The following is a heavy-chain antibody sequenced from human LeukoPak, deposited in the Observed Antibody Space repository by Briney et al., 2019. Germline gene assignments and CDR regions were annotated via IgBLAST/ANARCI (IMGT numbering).Heavy chain of an antibody. V-gene: IGHV3-30-3*01. D-gene: IGHD3-3*01. J-gene: IGHJ4*02. CDR1: GFTFSSYA. CDR2: ISYDGSNK. CDR3: ARVYDFWSGYYAPFDY. Sequence: GRSLRLSCAASGFTFSSYAMHWVRQAPGKGLEWVAVISYDGSNKYYADSVKGRFTISRDNSKNTLYLQMNSLRAEDTAVYYCARVYDFWSGYYAPFDYWGQGTLVTVSS.